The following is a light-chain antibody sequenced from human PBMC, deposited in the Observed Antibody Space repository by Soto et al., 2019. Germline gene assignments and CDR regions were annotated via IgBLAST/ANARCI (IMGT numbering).Light chain of an antibody. CDR3: QQYASSPGT. CDR1: QSVESSY. V-gene: IGKV3-20*01. J-gene: IGKJ1*01. Sequence: EIVLTQSPGTLSLAPGEGATLSCRASQSVESSYLAWYQQKPGKAPRLLIFETSNRATGIPDRFRGGGSGTDFTLTISSLEPEDFAVYYCQQYASSPGTFGQGTKVDI. CDR2: ETS.